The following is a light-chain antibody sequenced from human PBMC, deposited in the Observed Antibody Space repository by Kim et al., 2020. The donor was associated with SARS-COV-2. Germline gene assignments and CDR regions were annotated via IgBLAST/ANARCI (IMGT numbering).Light chain of an antibody. CDR3: QAWDSSTAV. CDR1: KLGDKY. V-gene: IGLV3-1*01. Sequence: SVAPGQTASITCSGDKLGDKYVYWYQQRPGRSPLLVIYQDNKRPSEIPARFSGSNSGNTATLTIRGTQAMDEADYYCQAWDSSTAVFGGGTKVTVL. CDR2: QDN. J-gene: IGLJ1*01.